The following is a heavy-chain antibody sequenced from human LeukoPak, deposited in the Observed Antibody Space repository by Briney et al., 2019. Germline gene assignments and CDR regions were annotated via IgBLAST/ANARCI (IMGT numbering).Heavy chain of an antibody. CDR1: GFTFSSYG. D-gene: IGHD3-3*01. CDR2: ISYDGSNK. Sequence: GRSLRLSCAASGFTFSSYGMHWVRQAPGKGLEWVAVISYDGSNKYYADSVKGRFTISRDNSKNTLYLQMNSLRAEDTAVYYCAKGDFWSGYSAEVTIAPFDYWGQGTLVTVSS. J-gene: IGHJ4*02. V-gene: IGHV3-30*18. CDR3: AKGDFWSGYSAEVTIAPFDY.